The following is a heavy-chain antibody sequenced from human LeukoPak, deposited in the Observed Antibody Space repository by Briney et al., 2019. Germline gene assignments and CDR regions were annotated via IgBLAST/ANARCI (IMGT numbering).Heavy chain of an antibody. J-gene: IGHJ4*02. D-gene: IGHD3-10*01. CDR3: TTLWFGESQRSH. V-gene: IGHV3-15*01. CDR2: IRSKSDGGTP. Sequence: PGGSLRLSCAASGFXFSKAWMSWVRQAPGKGLEWVGRIRSKSDGGTPDYAAPVKGRFTISRDDSKNTLYLQMNSLKTDDTAVYFCTTLWFGESQRSHWGQGTLVSVSS. CDR1: GFXFSKAW.